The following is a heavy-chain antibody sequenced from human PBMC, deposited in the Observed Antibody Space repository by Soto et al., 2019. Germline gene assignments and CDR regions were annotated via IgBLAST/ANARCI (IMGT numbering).Heavy chain of an antibody. CDR2: ISQDSDIT. J-gene: IGHJ5*02. Sequence: GGSLRLSCAASGLTFRNYVTSWVRQAPGKGLEWVSTISQDSDITHYADSVKGRFTIYRDNSKNTLFLQMNSLRVEDTAVYYCAKGRAKRGDNCKIFSCYRALDPWGQGTLVTVSS. CDR3: AKGRAKRGDNCKIFSCYRALDP. V-gene: IGHV3-23*01. CDR1: GLTFRNYV. D-gene: IGHD2-2*02.